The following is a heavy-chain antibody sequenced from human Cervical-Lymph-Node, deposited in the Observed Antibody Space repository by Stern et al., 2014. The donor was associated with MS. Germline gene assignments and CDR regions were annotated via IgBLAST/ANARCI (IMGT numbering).Heavy chain of an antibody. CDR2: IHPGDSET. D-gene: IGHD5-24*01. CDR1: GYRFTNNW. Sequence: EVQLVQSGAEVKKPGESLRISCEASGYRFTNNWIGWVRQMPGKGLEWMGVIHPGDSETTYSPSFQGQVTILVDKSNTTAYLQWSSLKASDTAIYYCARRGDGYMGIDYWGQGTLVTVSS. J-gene: IGHJ4*02. CDR3: ARRGDGYMGIDY. V-gene: IGHV5-51*03.